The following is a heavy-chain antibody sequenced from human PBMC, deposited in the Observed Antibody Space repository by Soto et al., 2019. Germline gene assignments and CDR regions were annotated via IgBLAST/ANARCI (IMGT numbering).Heavy chain of an antibody. CDR1: GFTFSSYA. Sequence: EVQLLESGGGLVQPGGSLRLSCAASGFTFSSYAMSWVRQAPGKGLEWVSAISGSGGSTYYADSVKGRFTISRDNSKNTLYLQMNSPRAEDTAVYYCAKDHYGSGSCMDVWGQGTTVTVSS. J-gene: IGHJ6*02. CDR2: ISGSGGST. CDR3: AKDHYGSGSCMDV. D-gene: IGHD3-10*01. V-gene: IGHV3-23*01.